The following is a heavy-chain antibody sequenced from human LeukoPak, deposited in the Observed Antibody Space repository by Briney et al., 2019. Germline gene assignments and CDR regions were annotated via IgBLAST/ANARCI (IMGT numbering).Heavy chain of an antibody. D-gene: IGHD3-22*01. CDR3: AREDYSSGYHFDY. CDR1: GGTFSRYA. CDR2: ILPIFGTA. V-gene: IGHV1-69*13. J-gene: IGHJ4*02. Sequence: ASVKVSCKASGGTFSRYAISGVRQAPGQGLEWMGGILPIFGTANYAQKFQGRVTITADHSTSTAYMELSSLRSEDTAVYFCAREDYSSGYHFDYWGQGTLVTVSS.